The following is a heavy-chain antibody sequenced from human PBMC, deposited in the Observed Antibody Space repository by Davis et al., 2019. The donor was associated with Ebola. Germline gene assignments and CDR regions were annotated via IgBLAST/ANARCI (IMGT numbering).Heavy chain of an antibody. D-gene: IGHD6-6*01. V-gene: IGHV4-34*01. CDR2: INHSGIT. J-gene: IGHJ5*02. CDR1: GGSFSGYY. Sequence: SETLSLTCAVYGGSFSGYYWSWIRQPPGKGLEWIGEINHSGITNYNPALKSRVTISVDTSKNQFSLKLSSATAADTAVYYCSRVSVWGIAARGYNWFDPWGQGTLVTVSS. CDR3: SRVSVWGIAARGYNWFDP.